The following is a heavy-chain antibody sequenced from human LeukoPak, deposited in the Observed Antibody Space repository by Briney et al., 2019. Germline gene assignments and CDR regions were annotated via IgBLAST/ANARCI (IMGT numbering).Heavy chain of an antibody. CDR2: IRYDGSTK. CDR1: EFTFSSNG. D-gene: IGHD3-10*01. Sequence: GGSLRLSWAASEFTFSSNGLHWVRQTPGRGLGWVAFIRYDGSTKYYRDSVKGRFTISRDNSKNTMYLQMNSLRGEDTAVYFCAKDLEYSGSGTPGAFDFWGQGTLVTVSS. J-gene: IGHJ4*02. CDR3: AKDLEYSGSGTPGAFDF. V-gene: IGHV3-30*02.